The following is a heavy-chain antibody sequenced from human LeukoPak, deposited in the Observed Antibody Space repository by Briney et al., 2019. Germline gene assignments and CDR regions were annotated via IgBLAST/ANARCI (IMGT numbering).Heavy chain of an antibody. CDR3: ARSER. CDR2: INADGSRK. V-gene: IGHV3-7*01. Sequence: GGSLRLSCAGSGFTYNSPSWMSWVRQAPGKGLEWVANINADGSRKYYVDSVKGRFTISKDNAKKSLYLEMNSLTAEDTAVYYCARSERWGQGTLVTVSS. CDR1: GFTYNSPSW. J-gene: IGHJ4*02.